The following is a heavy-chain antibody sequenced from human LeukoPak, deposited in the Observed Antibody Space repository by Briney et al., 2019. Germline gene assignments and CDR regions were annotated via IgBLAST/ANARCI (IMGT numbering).Heavy chain of an antibody. Sequence: GGSLRLSCAASGFTFTDYYMSWIRQAPGKGLEWVSYISTGASTISYADSVKGRFTISRDNAKNSLFLQMNSLRAEDTAVYYCARETPDSSGWDWGQGTLVSVSS. CDR1: GFTFTDYY. CDR2: ISTGASTI. V-gene: IGHV3-11*04. J-gene: IGHJ4*02. D-gene: IGHD6-19*01. CDR3: ARETPDSSGWD.